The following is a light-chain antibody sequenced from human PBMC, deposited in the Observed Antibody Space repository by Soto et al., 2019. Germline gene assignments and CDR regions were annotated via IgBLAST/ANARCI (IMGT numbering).Light chain of an antibody. Sequence: QSVLTPPRSLSGPPGQSVTISRTGTSSHAGGYNYVSWYQQHPGKAPKLMIYDVSKRPSGVPDRFSGSKSGNTASLTISGPQAEDEADYYCCSYAGSYTSLYVFGTGTKVTVL. V-gene: IGLV2-11*01. CDR3: CSYAGSYTSLYV. J-gene: IGLJ1*01. CDR2: DVS. CDR1: SSHAGGYNY.